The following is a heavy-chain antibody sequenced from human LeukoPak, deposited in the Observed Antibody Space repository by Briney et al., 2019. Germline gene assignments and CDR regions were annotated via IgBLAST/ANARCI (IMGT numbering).Heavy chain of an antibody. J-gene: IGHJ4*02. CDR3: ARGARELVLIFDY. CDR2: IYYSGTT. Sequence: SETLSLTCTVSGGSISSSSYYWGWIRQPPGKGLEWIGSIYYSGTTYYNPSLKSRVTISVDTSKNQFSLKLNSVTAADTAVYYCARGARELVLIFDYWGQGTLVTVSS. D-gene: IGHD6-13*01. CDR1: GGSISSSSYY. V-gene: IGHV4-39*01.